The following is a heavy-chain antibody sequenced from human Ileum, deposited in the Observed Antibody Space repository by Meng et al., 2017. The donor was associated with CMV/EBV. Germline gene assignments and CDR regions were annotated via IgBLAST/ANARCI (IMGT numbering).Heavy chain of an antibody. CDR3: ARDNWGSDY. CDR2: INTYTGDT. CDR1: GYSFTAYT. V-gene: IGHV1-2*06. D-gene: IGHD3-16*01. J-gene: IGHJ4*02. Sequence: QVQVVQSGAEVKKPGASVKVSGKTSGYSFTAYTIHWARQAPGQGLEWMGRINTYTGDTCYAQKFRGRVTMTRDTSITTVYMELRGLRSDDTAMYYCARDNWGSDYWGQGTLVTVSS.